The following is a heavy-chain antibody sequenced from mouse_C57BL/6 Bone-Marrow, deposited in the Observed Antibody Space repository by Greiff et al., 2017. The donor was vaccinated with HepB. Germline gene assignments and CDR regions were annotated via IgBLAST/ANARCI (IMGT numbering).Heavy chain of an antibody. CDR2: IDPANGNT. CDR1: GFYIKNTY. J-gene: IGHJ4*01. CDR3: ARWFSNRPYYAMDY. D-gene: IGHD2-5*01. Sequence: VQLQQSVAELVRPGASVKLSCTASGFYIKNTYMHWVKQRPEQGLEWIGRIDPANGNTKYAPKFQGKATITADTSSNTAYLQLSSLTSEDTAIYYCARWFSNRPYYAMDYWGQGTSVTVSS. V-gene: IGHV14-3*01.